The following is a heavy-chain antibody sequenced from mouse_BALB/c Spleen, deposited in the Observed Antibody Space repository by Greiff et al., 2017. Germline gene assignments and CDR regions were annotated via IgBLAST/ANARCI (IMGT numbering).Heavy chain of an antibody. V-gene: IGHV5-17*02. Sequence: EVQGVESGGGLVQPGGSRKLSCAASGFTFSSFGMHWVRQAPEKGLEWVAYISSGSSTIYYADTVKGRFTISRDNPKNTLFLQMTSLRSEDTAMYYCARSRGYYAMDYWGQGTSVTVSS. J-gene: IGHJ4*01. CDR1: GFTFSSFG. CDR3: ARSRGYYAMDY. CDR2: ISSGSSTI.